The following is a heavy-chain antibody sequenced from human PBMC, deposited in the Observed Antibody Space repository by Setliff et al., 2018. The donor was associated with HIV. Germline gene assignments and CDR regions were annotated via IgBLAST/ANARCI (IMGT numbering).Heavy chain of an antibody. V-gene: IGHV4-34*01. CDR2: INRSGSA. D-gene: IGHD6-13*01. CDR1: GESLSGYY. J-gene: IGHJ4*02. CDR3: ARDLGSSWYFSH. Sequence: PSETLSLTCTVYGESLSGYYWSWIRPSPDKGLAWIAEINRSGSANYSPSLKSRVTISVDMSKNQFSLKLSSVTAADTAVYYCARDLGSSWYFSHWGQGTLVTVSS.